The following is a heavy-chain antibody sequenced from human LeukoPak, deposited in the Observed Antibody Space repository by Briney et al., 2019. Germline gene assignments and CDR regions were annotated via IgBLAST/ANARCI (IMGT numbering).Heavy chain of an antibody. CDR3: ARGIRGSYGTDY. J-gene: IGHJ4*02. Sequence: GGSLRLSCVASGSTFSSDWMHWVRQAPGKGLVWVSRINPTGSTSNYGDSVKGRFTISRDNAKNTLYLQMNSLRAEDTAVYFCARGIRGSYGTDYWGQGTLVTVSS. CDR1: GSTFSSDW. V-gene: IGHV3-74*01. CDR2: INPTGSTS. D-gene: IGHD1-26*01.